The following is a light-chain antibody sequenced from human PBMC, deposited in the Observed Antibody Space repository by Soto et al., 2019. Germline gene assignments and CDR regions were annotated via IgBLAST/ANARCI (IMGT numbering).Light chain of an antibody. J-gene: IGKJ1*01. V-gene: IGKV3-15*01. CDR1: QSVSSN. CDR2: GAS. Sequence: EIVMTQSPATLSVSPGERATLSCRASQSVSSNLAWYQQKPGQAPRLLIYGASTRATGIPARFSRSGSGTEFTLTIRSLESEDFAVYYCQQYNNWPRTFGQGTKVEIK. CDR3: QQYNNWPRT.